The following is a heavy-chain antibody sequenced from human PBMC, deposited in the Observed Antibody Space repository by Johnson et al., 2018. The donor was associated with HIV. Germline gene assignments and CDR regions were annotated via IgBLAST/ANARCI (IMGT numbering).Heavy chain of an antibody. V-gene: IGHV3-20*04. Sequence: VQLVESGGGVVQPGGSLRLSCAASRFTFDDYGMSWVRQGPGKGLEWVSGINWNGGNTDFADAVKGRFNVSRDNAKNSLYLQMNSLRAEDTAMYYCARGWVGATLRAFDIWGQGTMVTVSS. CDR2: INWNGGNT. D-gene: IGHD1-26*01. CDR3: ARGWVGATLRAFDI. J-gene: IGHJ3*02. CDR1: RFTFDDYG.